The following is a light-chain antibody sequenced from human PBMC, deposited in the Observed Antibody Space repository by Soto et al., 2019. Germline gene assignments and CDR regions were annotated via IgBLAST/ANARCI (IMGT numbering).Light chain of an antibody. J-gene: IGKJ3*01. CDR2: AAS. Sequence: DIQMTQSPSSLSASVGERVTISCRASQSISSYLNWYQQKPGKAPKLLIYAASSLQSGVPSRFSGSGSGTDFTLTISSLQPEDFATYYCPQSYSTPLTFGPGTKVDIK. CDR1: QSISSY. V-gene: IGKV1-39*01. CDR3: PQSYSTPLT.